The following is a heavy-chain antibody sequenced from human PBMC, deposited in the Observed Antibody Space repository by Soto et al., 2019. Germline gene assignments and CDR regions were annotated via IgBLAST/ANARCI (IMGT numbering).Heavy chain of an antibody. D-gene: IGHD3-10*01. V-gene: IGHV5-51*01. CDR2: IYPGDSDT. Sequence: PGESLKISCKGSGYSFTSYWIGWVRQMPGKGLEWMGIIYPGDSDTRYSPSFQGQVTISADKSISTAYLQWSSLKASDTAMYYCARSKNYGSGSYYNLDWLDPWGQGTLVTVYS. CDR3: ARSKNYGSGSYYNLDWLDP. J-gene: IGHJ5*02. CDR1: GYSFTSYW.